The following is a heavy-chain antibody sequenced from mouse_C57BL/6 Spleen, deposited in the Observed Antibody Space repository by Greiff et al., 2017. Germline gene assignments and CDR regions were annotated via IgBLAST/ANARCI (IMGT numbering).Heavy chain of an antibody. CDR2: IWSGGST. Sequence: VKLQESGPGLVQPSQCLSITCTVSGFSLTSYGVHWVRQSPGKGLEWLGVIWSGGSTDYNAAFISRLSISKYNSKSQVFFKMNSLQADDTAIYYCASLTFAYWGQGTLVTVSA. CDR3: ASLTFAY. J-gene: IGHJ3*01. V-gene: IGHV2-2*01. CDR1: GFSLTSYG.